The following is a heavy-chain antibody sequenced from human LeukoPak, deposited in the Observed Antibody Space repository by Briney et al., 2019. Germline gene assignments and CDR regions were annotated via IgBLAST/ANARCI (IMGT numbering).Heavy chain of an antibody. Sequence: GESLKISCKGSGYSFTSYWIGWVRQMPGKGLEWMGIIYPGDSDTRYSPSFQGQVTISADKSISTAYLQWSSLKASDTAMYYCARSSASYYGSGSLFDYWGQGTLVTVSS. V-gene: IGHV5-51*01. J-gene: IGHJ4*02. CDR1: GYSFTSYW. D-gene: IGHD3-10*01. CDR3: ARSSASYYGSGSLFDY. CDR2: IYPGDSDT.